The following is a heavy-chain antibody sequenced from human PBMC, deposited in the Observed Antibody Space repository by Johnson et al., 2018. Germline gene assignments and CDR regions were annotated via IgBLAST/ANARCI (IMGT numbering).Heavy chain of an antibody. CDR2: INAGNGNT. CDR1: GYYFTSYA. V-gene: IGHV1-3*01. J-gene: IGHJ4*02. D-gene: IGHD1-20*01. Sequence: QLVESGAEVKKPGASVKVSCKTSGYYFTSYAMHWVRQAPGQRLEWMGWINAGNGNTNYSQNFQGRVTITREPSARTAYLELSSLGSEDTAVYYCARGYNWNPYFFDYWGQGTLVTVSS. CDR3: ARGYNWNPYFFDY.